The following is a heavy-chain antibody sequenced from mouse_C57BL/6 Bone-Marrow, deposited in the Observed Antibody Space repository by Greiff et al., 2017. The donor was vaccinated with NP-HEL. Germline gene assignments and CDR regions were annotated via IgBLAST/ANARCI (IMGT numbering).Heavy chain of an antibody. CDR3: ARSPGTPLDY. CDR1: GYTFTDYY. Sequence: VQLQQSGPELVKPGASVKISCKASGYTFTDYYMNWVKQSHGKSLEWIGDINPNNGGTSYNQKFKGKATLTVDKSSSTAYMELRSLTSEDSAVYYCARSPGTPLDYWGQGTTLTVSS. D-gene: IGHD4-1*01. V-gene: IGHV1-26*01. J-gene: IGHJ2*01. CDR2: INPNNGGT.